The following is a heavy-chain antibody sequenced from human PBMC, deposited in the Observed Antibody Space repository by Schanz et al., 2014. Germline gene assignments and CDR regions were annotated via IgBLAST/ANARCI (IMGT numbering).Heavy chain of an antibody. J-gene: IGHJ5*02. CDR3: AKGKYERLKNVRDVRDWDA. CDR1: GFTFSSYG. CDR2: IWYDGTDR. V-gene: IGHV3-33*06. D-gene: IGHD3-10*02. Sequence: QVQLVESGGGVVQPGGSLRLSCEASGFTFSSYGMHWVRQAPGKGLEWVAVIWYDGTDRYYADSVKGRFTISRDSSKNTLLLQINSLRTDDTALYYCAKGKYERLKNVRDVRDWDAWGQGTLVTVSS.